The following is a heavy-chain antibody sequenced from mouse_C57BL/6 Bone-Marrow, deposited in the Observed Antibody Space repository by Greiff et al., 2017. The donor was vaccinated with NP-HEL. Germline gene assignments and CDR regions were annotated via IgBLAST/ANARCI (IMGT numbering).Heavy chain of an antibody. V-gene: IGHV1-19*01. J-gene: IGHJ2*01. CDR1: GYTFTDYY. CDR2: INPYNGGT. D-gene: IGHD2-1*01. CDR3: ARRDGNYDY. Sequence: EVKLMESGPVLVKPGASVKMSCKASGYTFTDYYMNWVKQSHGKSLEWIGVINPYNGGTSYNQKFKGKATLTVDKSSSTAYMELNSLTSEDSAVYYCARRDGNYDYWGQGTTLTVSS.